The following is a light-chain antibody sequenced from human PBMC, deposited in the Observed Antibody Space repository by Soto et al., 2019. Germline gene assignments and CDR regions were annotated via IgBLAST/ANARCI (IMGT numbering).Light chain of an antibody. CDR2: GAS. J-gene: IGKJ1*01. CDR1: QSVNNN. CDR3: HQYDIWPPWT. V-gene: IGKV3-15*01. Sequence: VMTQSPATLAVSPGERATLSCRASQSVNNNLAWYQQKPGQAPRLLIYGASTRATGIPARFSGSGSGTEFTLTISSLQSEDFAVYYCHQYDIWPPWTFGQGTKVDIK.